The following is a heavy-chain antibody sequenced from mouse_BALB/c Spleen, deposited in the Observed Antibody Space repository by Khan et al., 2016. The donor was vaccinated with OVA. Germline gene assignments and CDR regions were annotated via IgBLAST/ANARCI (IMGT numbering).Heavy chain of an antibody. CDR2: IWGGGNT. J-gene: IGHJ4*01. CDR1: GFSLTDYD. Sequence: QVQLKESGPGLVAPSQSLSITSTVSGFSLTDYDVSWIRQPPGKGLEWLGVIWGGGNTYYNSALKSRLSISKDNSKSQVFLKMNSLQTDDTAMYYCAKGVWSYYFALDYWGQGTSVTVSS. D-gene: IGHD2-10*02. V-gene: IGHV2-6-5*01. CDR3: AKGVWSYYFALDY.